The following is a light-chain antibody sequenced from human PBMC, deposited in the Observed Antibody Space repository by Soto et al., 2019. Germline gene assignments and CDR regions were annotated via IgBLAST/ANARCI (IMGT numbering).Light chain of an antibody. CDR1: QSVRSSY. CDR3: QQYGNSPWT. V-gene: IGKV3-20*01. CDR2: GAS. J-gene: IGKJ1*01. Sequence: EIVLTQSPGTLSFSPGEIATLSWRASQSVRSSYLAWYQQKPGQAPRLFIYGASSRATGIPDRFSGSGSGTDFTLTISRLEPEDFAVYHCQQYGNSPWTFGQGTKVDIK.